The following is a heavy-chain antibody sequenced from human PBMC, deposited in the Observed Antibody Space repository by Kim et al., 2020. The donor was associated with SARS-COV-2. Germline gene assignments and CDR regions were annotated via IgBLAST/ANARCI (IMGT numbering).Heavy chain of an antibody. CDR3: ARDIYGSGRRGFDP. V-gene: IGHV4-31*03. D-gene: IGHD3-10*01. J-gene: IGHJ5*02. Sequence: SETLSLTCTVSGGSISSGGYYWSWIRQHPGKGLEWIGYIYYSGSTHYNPSLKSRVTISVDTSKNQFSLKLSSVTAADTAVYYCARDIYGSGRRGFDPWGQGTLVTVSS. CDR2: IYYSGST. CDR1: GGSISSGGYY.